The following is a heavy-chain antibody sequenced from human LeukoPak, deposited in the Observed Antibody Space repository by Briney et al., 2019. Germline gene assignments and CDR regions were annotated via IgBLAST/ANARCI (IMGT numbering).Heavy chain of an antibody. CDR1: GFIFSSYA. D-gene: IGHD3-22*01. CDR3: ARGIPGGLYYYDSSAYFDN. Sequence: HPGGSLRLSCAASGFIFSSYAMNWVRQAPGKGLEWVAVLSYDGSNKYYADSVKGRFTISRDNSKNTLYLQINSLRAEDTAVYYCARGIPGGLYYYDSSAYFDNWGQGTLVTVSS. V-gene: IGHV3-30-3*01. J-gene: IGHJ4*02. CDR2: LSYDGSNK.